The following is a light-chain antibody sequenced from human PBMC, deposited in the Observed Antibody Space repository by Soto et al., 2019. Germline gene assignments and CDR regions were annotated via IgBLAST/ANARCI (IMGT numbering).Light chain of an antibody. CDR3: AACDDSLNCRYV. CDR2: SNN. V-gene: IGLV1-44*01. CDR1: SSHIGSNT. J-gene: IGLJ1*01. Sequence: QSVLTQPPSASGTPGQRVIISCSGSSSHIGSNTVNWYQQLPGTAPKLLIYSNNQRPSGVPDRFSGSKSGTSASLAISGLQSEDEADYYCAACDDSLNCRYVFGTVTKV.